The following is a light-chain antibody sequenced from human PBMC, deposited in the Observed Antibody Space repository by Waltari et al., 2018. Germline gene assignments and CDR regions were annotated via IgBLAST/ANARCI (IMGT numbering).Light chain of an antibody. J-gene: IGLJ1*01. V-gene: IGLV2-23*01. Sequence: QSALTQPASVSGSPGQSITISCTGTSSDVGSYNLVSWYQHHPGKAPKLMIYEGSKRPSGVSNRFSGSRSGNAASRTISGLQAEDEADYYCCSYAGSSLPYVVGTGTKVTVL. CDR3: CSYAGSSLPYV. CDR2: EGS. CDR1: SSDVGSYNL.